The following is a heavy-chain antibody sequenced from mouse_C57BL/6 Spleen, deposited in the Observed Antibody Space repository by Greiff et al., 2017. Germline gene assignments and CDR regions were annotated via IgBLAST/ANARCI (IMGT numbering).Heavy chain of an antibody. V-gene: IGHV5-17*01. CDR2: ISSGSSTI. J-gene: IGHJ4*01. Sequence: EVKLVEPGGGLVKPGGSLKLSCAASGFTFSDYGMHWVRQAPEKGLEWVAYISSGSSTIYYAHTVKGRFTISRDNAKNTLFLQLSSLRYEDTAMYYCARLSPYAMDYWGQGTSVTVSS. CDR3: ARLSPYAMDY. CDR1: GFTFSDYG.